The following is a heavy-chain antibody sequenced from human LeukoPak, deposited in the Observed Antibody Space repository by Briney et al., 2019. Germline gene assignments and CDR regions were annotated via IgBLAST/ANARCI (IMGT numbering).Heavy chain of an antibody. D-gene: IGHD5-12*01. V-gene: IGHV3-30*04. J-gene: IGHJ4*02. CDR1: GFTFSSYA. Sequence: GGSLRLSCAASGFTFSSYAMHWVRQAPGKGLEWVAVISYDGSNKYYADSVKGRFTISRDNSKNTLYLQMNSLRAEDTAAYYCAREGGYDLDYWGQGTLVTVSS. CDR2: ISYDGSNK. CDR3: AREGGYDLDY.